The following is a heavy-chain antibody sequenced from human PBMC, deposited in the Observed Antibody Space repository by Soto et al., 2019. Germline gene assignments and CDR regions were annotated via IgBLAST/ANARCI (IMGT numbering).Heavy chain of an antibody. CDR2: INHSGST. J-gene: IGHJ6*03. D-gene: IGHD3-9*01. V-gene: IGHV4-34*01. CDR1: GGSFSGYY. CDR3: ARGGVDDILTGYYYYYYYMDV. Sequence: SETLSLTCAVYGGSFSGYYWSWIRQPPGKGLEWIGEINHSGSTNYNPSLKSRVTISVDTSKNQFSLKLSSVTAADTAVYYCARGGVDDILTGYYYYYYYMDVWGKGTTVTVSS.